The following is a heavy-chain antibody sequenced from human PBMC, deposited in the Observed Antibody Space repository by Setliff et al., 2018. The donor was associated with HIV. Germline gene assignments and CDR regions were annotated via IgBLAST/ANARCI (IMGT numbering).Heavy chain of an antibody. Sequence: PSETLSLTCAVSGYSISSGYYWGWIRQPPGKGLEWIGRISTSGSTNYSPSLKSRVTILVDTSKNQFSLKVRSVTAADTAVYYCARLGMTTVGIGDVFDIWGQGTMVTVSS. J-gene: IGHJ3*02. V-gene: IGHV4-38-2*01. CDR2: ISTSGST. CDR3: ARLGMTTVGIGDVFDI. D-gene: IGHD4-17*01. CDR1: GYSISSGYY.